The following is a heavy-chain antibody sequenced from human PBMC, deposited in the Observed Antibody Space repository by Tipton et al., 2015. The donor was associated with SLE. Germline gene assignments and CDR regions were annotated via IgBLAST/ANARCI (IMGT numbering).Heavy chain of an antibody. D-gene: IGHD2-21*01. Sequence: TLSLTCTVSGGSISSVGYYWSWIRQHPGKGLEWIGYIYYSGSTYYNPSLKSRVNISVDTSKNQFSLKLSSVTAADTAVYYCARVCGGDWGNWFDPWGQGTLVTVSS. CDR3: ARVCGGDWGNWFDP. CDR1: GGSISSVGYY. V-gene: IGHV4-31*03. CDR2: IYYSGST. J-gene: IGHJ5*02.